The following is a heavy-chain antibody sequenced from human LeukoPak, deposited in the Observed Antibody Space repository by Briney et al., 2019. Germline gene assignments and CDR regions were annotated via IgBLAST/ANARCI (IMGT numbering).Heavy chain of an antibody. CDR1: GGSISNYY. CDR2: IYYTGST. Sequence: SQTLSLTCTVSGGSISNYYWSWIRQPPGKGLEWIGYIYYTGSTNYNPSLQSRVTISVDTSKNQFSLKLSSVTAADTAEYYRASLSYYYDSSGYCPIGNNAFDIWGQGTMVTVSS. J-gene: IGHJ3*02. V-gene: IGHV4-59*08. CDR3: ASLSYYYDSSGYCPIGNNAFDI. D-gene: IGHD3-22*01.